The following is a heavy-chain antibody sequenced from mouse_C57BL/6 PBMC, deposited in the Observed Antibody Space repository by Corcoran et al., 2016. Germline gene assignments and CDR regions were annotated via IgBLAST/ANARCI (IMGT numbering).Heavy chain of an antibody. CDR2: IYPRSGNT. V-gene: IGHV1-81*01. CDR3: ARWLSYAMDY. J-gene: IGHJ4*01. Sequence: QVQLQQSGAELARPGASVKLSCKASGYTFTSYGISWVKQRTGQGLEWIGEIYPRSGNTYYNEKFKGKATLTADKSSSTAYMELRSLTSEDSAGYFCARWLSYAMDYWGQGTSVTVSS. CDR1: GYTFTSYG. D-gene: IGHD2-3*01.